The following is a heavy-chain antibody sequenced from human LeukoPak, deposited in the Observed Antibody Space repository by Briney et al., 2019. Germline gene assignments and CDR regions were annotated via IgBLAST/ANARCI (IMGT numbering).Heavy chain of an antibody. V-gene: IGHV5-51*01. CDR2: VYPSDSDT. J-gene: IGHJ5*02. Sequence: GESLKISCKGSGYSFTNYWIAWVRQVPGKGLDWVGVVYPSDSDTRYSPSFQGQVTISVDKSTNTAYLQWSSLKASDTAMYYCGRIGSTTVTTYFDPWGQGTLVTVSS. CDR1: GYSFTNYW. D-gene: IGHD1-1*01. CDR3: GRIGSTTVTTYFDP.